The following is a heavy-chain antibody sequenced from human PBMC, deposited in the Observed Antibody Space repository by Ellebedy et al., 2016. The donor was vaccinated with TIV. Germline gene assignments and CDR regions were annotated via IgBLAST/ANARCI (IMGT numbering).Heavy chain of an antibody. CDR3: GIAARLLY. Sequence: GESLKISCTASGFTFGDYAMSWFRQAPGKGLEWVGFIRSKAYGGTTEYAASVKGRFTISSDDSKSITNLQMNSLKTEDTAVYYCGIAARLLYWGQGTLVTVSS. D-gene: IGHD6-6*01. CDR2: IRSKAYGGTT. V-gene: IGHV3-49*03. CDR1: GFTFGDYA. J-gene: IGHJ4*02.